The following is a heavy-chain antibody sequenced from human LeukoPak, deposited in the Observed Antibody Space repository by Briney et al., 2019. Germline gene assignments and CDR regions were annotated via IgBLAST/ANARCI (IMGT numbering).Heavy chain of an antibody. CDR1: GGSISSYY. Sequence: SETLSLTCTVSGGSISSYYWSWIRQPPGKGLEWIGYIYTSGSTNYNPSLKSRVTISVDTSMNQFSLKLSSVTAADTAVYYCARLFYYYDSMGDDAFDIWAKGQWSPSLQ. CDR2: IYTSGST. D-gene: IGHD3-22*01. CDR3: ARLFYYYDSMGDDAFDI. V-gene: IGHV4-4*09. J-gene: IGHJ3*02.